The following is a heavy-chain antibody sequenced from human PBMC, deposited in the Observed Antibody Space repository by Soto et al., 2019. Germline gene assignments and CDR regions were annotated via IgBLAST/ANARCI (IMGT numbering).Heavy chain of an antibody. J-gene: IGHJ4*01. CDR2: ISGYNGDT. D-gene: IGHD2-15*01. V-gene: IGHV1-18*01. CDR3: ASDQAYGTPDY. CDR1: GYIFTTYG. Sequence: ASVKVSCKASGYIFTTYGISWVRQAPGQGLEWMGWISGYNGDTSYAQRLQGRVAMTTDASTSTAYMELRSLRSDDTAVYYCASDQAYGTPDYWG.